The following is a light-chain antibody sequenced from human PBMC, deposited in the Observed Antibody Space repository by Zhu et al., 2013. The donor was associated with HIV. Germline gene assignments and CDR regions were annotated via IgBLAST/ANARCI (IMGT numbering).Light chain of an antibody. CDR3: ATWDSSLSEVV. Sequence: QSVLTQPPSVSAAPGQKVTISCSGSSSNIGKNYVSWYQQVPGTAPKLLIYDNNKRPSGIPDRFSGSKSGTSATLGITGLQTGDEANYYCATWDSSLSEVVFGGGTKLTVL. CDR2: DNN. V-gene: IGLV1-51*01. J-gene: IGLJ2*01. CDR1: SSNIGKNY.